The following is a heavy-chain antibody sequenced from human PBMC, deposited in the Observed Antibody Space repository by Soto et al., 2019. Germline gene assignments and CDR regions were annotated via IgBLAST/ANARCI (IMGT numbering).Heavy chain of an antibody. CDR1: GFTFSSYS. V-gene: IGHV3-21*01. D-gene: IGHD6-6*01. J-gene: IGHJ4*02. CDR3: ARVGGQLVPGFDY. CDR2: ISSSSSYI. Sequence: EVQLVESGGGLVKPGGSLRLSCAASGFTFSSYSMNWVRQAPGKGLEWVSSISSSSSYIYYADSVKGRFTISRDNAKNSLYLQMNSLRAEDTAVYYCARVGGQLVPGFDYWGQGTLVTVCS.